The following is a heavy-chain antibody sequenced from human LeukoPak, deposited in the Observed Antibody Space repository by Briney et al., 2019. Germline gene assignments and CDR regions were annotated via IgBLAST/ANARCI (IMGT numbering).Heavy chain of an antibody. CDR2: ITETGSIR. CDR1: GFTFSSYR. CDR3: ARAQKYSYDAFDI. Sequence: GSLRLSCAASGFTFSSYRMSWVRQTPGKGLEWLSYITETGSIRYYADSVKGRFTISRDNAKNSLYLQMNSLSAEDTAVYYCARAQKYSYDAFDIWGQGTMVTVSS. J-gene: IGHJ3*02. D-gene: IGHD4-11*01. V-gene: IGHV3-48*04.